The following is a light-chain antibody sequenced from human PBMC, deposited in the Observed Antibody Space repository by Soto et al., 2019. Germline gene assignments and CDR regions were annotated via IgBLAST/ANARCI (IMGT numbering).Light chain of an antibody. V-gene: IGKV3-15*01. CDR3: QQYNNWPWT. Sequence: EIVSTQSPSTLSLSPRERATLSCRASQSVSSYLAWYQQKPGQAPRLLIYGASTRATGVPARFSGSGSGTEFTLTISSLQSEDFAVYYCQQYNNWPWTVGQGTKVDIK. CDR1: QSVSSY. CDR2: GAS. J-gene: IGKJ1*01.